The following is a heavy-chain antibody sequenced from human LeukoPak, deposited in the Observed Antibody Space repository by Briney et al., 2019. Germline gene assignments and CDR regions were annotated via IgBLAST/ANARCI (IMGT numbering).Heavy chain of an antibody. Sequence: QPGGSLSLSCAASGFTFSSYWMSWVRQAPGKGLEWVANIKQDGSEKYYVDSVKGRFTISRDNAKNSLYLQMNSLRAEDTAVYYCARQSVVPTYYFDYWGQGTLVTVSS. CDR3: ARQSVVPTYYFDY. J-gene: IGHJ4*02. CDR2: IKQDGSEK. V-gene: IGHV3-7*01. CDR1: GFTFSSYW. D-gene: IGHD2-15*01.